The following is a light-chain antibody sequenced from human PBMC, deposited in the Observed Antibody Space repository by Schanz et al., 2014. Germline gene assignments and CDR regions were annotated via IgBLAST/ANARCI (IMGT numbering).Light chain of an antibody. V-gene: IGKV1-39*01. CDR2: AAS. Sequence: DIQLTQSPSSLSASVGDRVTITCRTSQSIATFLNWYQQKPGKAPKLLVYAASTLQSGVPSRFSGSGSGTDITLTINHLQSEDFAAYNCKQSYSTSFGGATRV. CDR3: KQSYSTS. J-gene: IGKJ4*01. CDR1: QSIATF.